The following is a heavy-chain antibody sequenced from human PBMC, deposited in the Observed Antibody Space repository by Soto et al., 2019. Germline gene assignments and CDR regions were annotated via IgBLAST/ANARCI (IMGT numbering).Heavy chain of an antibody. V-gene: IGHV1-18*01. CDR3: SGDYHHPTRYSGKYHVWFDP. J-gene: IGHJ5*02. CDR1: GYSFSSYG. Sequence: QVQLVQSGAEVKKPGASVKVSCKASGYSFSSYGISWVRQAPGQGLEWMGWISPYNGNTEYAQKFQGRVTMTTDTSTSTAYMGLRSLRSDDTAGDYFSGDYHHPTRYSGKYHVWFDPWGQGTLVTVSS. D-gene: IGHD1-26*01. CDR2: ISPYNGNT.